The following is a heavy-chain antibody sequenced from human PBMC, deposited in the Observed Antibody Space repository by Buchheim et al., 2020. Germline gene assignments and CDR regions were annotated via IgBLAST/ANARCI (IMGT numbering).Heavy chain of an antibody. CDR2: IYYSGST. J-gene: IGHJ4*02. CDR1: GGSISSSSYY. D-gene: IGHD3-22*01. Sequence: QLQLQESGPGLVKPSETLSLTCTVSGGSISSSSYYWGWIRQPPGKGLEWIGSIYYSGSTYYNPSLKSRVTISVDTSKNQFSLKLSSVTAADTAVYYCARHVIRNYYDSSGALDYWGQGTL. CDR3: ARHVIRNYYDSSGALDY. V-gene: IGHV4-39*01.